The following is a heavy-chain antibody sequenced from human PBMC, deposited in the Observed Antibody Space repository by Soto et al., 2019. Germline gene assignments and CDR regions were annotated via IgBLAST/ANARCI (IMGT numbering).Heavy chain of an antibody. CDR2: ISYDGSNK. D-gene: IGHD5-18*01. CDR1: GFSFRSSA. V-gene: IGHV3-30-3*01. CDR3: ARDLVIQLWLGRGMDV. Sequence: GGSLRLSCAASGFSFRSSAMHWVRKAPDKGLEWVAVISYDGSNKYYADSVKGRFTISRDNSKNTLYLQMNSLRAEDTAVYYCARDLVIQLWLGRGMDVWGQGTTVTVSS. J-gene: IGHJ6*02.